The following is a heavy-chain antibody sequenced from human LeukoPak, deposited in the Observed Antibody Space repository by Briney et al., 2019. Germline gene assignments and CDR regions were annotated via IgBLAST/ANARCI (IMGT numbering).Heavy chain of an antibody. V-gene: IGHV1-3*01. Sequence: RASVTVSCKASGYIFTSYAMHWVRQAPGQRLEWMGWINAGNGNTKYSQKFQGRVTITRDTSASTAYMELSSLRSEDTAVYYCARDWSSGYDSYYFDYWGQGTLVTVSS. D-gene: IGHD5-12*01. CDR1: GYIFTSYA. CDR2: INAGNGNT. J-gene: IGHJ4*02. CDR3: ARDWSSGYDSYYFDY.